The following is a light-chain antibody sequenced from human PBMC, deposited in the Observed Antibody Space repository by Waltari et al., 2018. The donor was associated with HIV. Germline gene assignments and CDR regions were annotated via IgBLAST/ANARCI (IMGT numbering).Light chain of an antibody. Sequence: EIVLTQSPATLSLSPGERATLSCRASQSVSSYLAWYQQKPGQAPKLLIYGASNRATGIPARFSGSGSGTDFTLTISSLEPVDFAVYYCQQRRNWPPGATFGGGTKVEIK. CDR1: QSVSSY. V-gene: IGKV3-11*01. CDR3: QQRRNWPPGAT. J-gene: IGKJ4*01. CDR2: GAS.